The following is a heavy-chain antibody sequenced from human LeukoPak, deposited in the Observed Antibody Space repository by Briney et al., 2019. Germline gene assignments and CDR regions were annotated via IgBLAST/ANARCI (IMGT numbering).Heavy chain of an antibody. CDR1: GDSIKTYY. Sequence: PSETLSLTCSVSGDSIKTYYWNWLRQPPGKGLEWIGFIHDSGTIDYNPSLKSRVSFLLDTSKNHIALRLRSVTAADTAVYFCVRVLPRTGYNPGLDLWGQGILVTVSS. V-gene: IGHV4-59*01. CDR2: IHDSGTI. J-gene: IGHJ5*02. D-gene: IGHD3/OR15-3a*01. CDR3: VRVLPRTGYNPGLDL.